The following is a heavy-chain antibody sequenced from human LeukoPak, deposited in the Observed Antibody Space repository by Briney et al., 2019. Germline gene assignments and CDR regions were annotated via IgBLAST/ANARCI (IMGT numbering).Heavy chain of an antibody. Sequence: HPGGSLTLSCADSGFPFSDYWMNWVRQAPGKGLEWVANIKQDGSEKYYVDSVKGRFTISRDNAKKSLYLQMNSLRAEDTAVYYCARDYGKNYGYDYWGQGTLVTVSS. D-gene: IGHD5-18*01. CDR3: ARDYGKNYGYDY. CDR2: IKQDGSEK. J-gene: IGHJ4*02. V-gene: IGHV3-7*05. CDR1: GFPFSDYW.